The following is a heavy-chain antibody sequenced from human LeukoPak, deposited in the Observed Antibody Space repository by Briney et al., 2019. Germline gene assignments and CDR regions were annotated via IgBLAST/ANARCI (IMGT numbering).Heavy chain of an antibody. Sequence: PGGSLRLSCEASGFTFSNYGMHWVRQAPGKGLEWVAVISYDGSNKYQADSVKGRSTISRDNSKNTLYLQMNSLRAEDMAVYYCAKDTPSSPEVLLWFGELLDWGQGTLVTVSS. V-gene: IGHV3-30*18. CDR1: GFTFSNYG. J-gene: IGHJ4*02. CDR2: ISYDGSNK. D-gene: IGHD3-10*01. CDR3: AKDTPSSPEVLLWFGELLD.